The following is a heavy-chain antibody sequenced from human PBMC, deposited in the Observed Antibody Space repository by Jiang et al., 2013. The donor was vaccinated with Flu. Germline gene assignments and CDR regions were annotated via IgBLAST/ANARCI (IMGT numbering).Heavy chain of an antibody. D-gene: IGHD2-15*01. V-gene: IGHV4-39*01. CDR1: GGPISSENYY. CDR2: IYYSGST. CDR3: ASQGGCSGGGCYLEFQH. J-gene: IGHJ1*01. Sequence: LLKPSETLSLTCTVSGGPISSENYYWAWIRQPPGKGLEWIGTIYYSGSTFYNPSVKSRVTISVDTSKNQFSLKLTSVTAADTAVYYCASQGGCSGGGCYLEFQHWGQGTLVSVSS.